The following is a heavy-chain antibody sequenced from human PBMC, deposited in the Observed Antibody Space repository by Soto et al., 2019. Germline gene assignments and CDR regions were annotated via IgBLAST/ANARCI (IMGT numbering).Heavy chain of an antibody. V-gene: IGHV1-69*02. CDR2: IIPILGIA. CDR3: ARADTAMGKDY. CDR1: GGTFSSYT. D-gene: IGHD5-18*01. J-gene: IGHJ4*02. Sequence: QVQLVQSGAEVKKPGSSVKVSCKASGGTFSSYTISWVRQAPGQGLEWMGRIIPILGIANYAKKFQGRVTITADKSTSTAYMELSSLRSEDTAVYYCARADTAMGKDYWGQGTLVTVSS.